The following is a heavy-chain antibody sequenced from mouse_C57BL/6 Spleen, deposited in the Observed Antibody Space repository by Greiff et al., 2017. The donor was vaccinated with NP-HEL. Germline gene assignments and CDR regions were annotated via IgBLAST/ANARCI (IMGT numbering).Heavy chain of an antibody. CDR3: ARREYSNYHWYFDV. Sequence: EVKLVESGGGLVKPGGSLKPSCAASGFTFSDYGMHWVRQAPEKGLEWVAYISSGSSTIYYADTVKGRFTISRDNAKNTLFLQMTSLRSEDTAMDYCARREYSNYHWYFDVWGTGTTVTVSS. D-gene: IGHD2-5*01. CDR2: ISSGSSTI. V-gene: IGHV5-17*01. CDR1: GFTFSDYG. J-gene: IGHJ1*03.